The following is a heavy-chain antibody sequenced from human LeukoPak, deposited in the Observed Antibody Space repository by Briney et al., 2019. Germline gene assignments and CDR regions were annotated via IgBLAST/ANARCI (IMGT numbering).Heavy chain of an antibody. CDR1: GYTFTSYG. J-gene: IGHJ4*02. V-gene: IGHV1-18*01. Sequence: GASVKVSCKASGYTFTSYGISWVRQAPGQGLEWMGWISAYNGNTNYAQKLRGRVTMTTDTSTSTAYMELGSLRSDDTAVYYCARDYRYGDYFRRFDYWGQGTLVTVSS. CDR2: ISAYNGNT. CDR3: ARDYRYGDYFRRFDY. D-gene: IGHD4-17*01.